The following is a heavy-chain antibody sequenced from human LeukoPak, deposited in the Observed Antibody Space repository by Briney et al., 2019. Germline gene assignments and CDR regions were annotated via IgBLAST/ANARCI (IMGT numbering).Heavy chain of an antibody. CDR3: AKDIDYDSSGYYSGFDY. J-gene: IGHJ4*02. CDR1: GFTFDDYA. Sequence: GRSLRLSCAASGFTFDDYAMPWVRQAPGKGLEWVSGISWNSGSIGYADSVKGRFTISRDNAKNSLYLQMNSLRAEDTALYYCAKDIDYDSSGYYSGFDYWGQGTLVTVSS. D-gene: IGHD3-22*01. CDR2: ISWNSGSI. V-gene: IGHV3-9*01.